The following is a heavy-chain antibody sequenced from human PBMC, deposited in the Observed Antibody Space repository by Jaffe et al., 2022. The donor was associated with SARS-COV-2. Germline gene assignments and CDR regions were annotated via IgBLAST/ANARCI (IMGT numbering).Heavy chain of an antibody. CDR2: IYLIGKT. J-gene: IGHJ6*02. D-gene: IGHD2-15*01. Sequence: EAQLVESGGGLIQPGGSLILSCAASGFSVSHNYMSWVRQAPGKGLEWVSSIYLIGKTFYADSVKGRFTISRDNSKNTLYLQMDSLRVEDTAMYFCARDSANSVGPPYYYYGMDVWGRGTTVTVSS. V-gene: IGHV3-53*01. CDR3: ARDSANSVGPPYYYYGMDV. CDR1: GFSVSHNY.